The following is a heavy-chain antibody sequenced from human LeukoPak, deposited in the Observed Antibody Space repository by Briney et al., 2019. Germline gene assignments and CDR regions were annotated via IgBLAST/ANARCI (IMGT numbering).Heavy chain of an antibody. CDR1: GYSISSGYY. D-gene: IGHD3-10*01. V-gene: IGHV4-38-2*01. J-gene: IGHJ4*02. CDR3: ARRGGDYFDY. Sequence: SETLSLTCAVSGYSISSGYYWGWIRQPPGKGLEWIGSIYHSGSTYYNPSLKSRVTISVDTSKNQFSLKLSSVTAADTAVYYCARRGGDYFDYWGQGTLVTVSS. CDR2: IYHSGST.